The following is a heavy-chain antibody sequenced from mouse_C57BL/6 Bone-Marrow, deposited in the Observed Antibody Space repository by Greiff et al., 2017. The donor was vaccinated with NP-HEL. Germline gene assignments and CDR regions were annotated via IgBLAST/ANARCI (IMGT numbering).Heavy chain of an antibody. J-gene: IGHJ1*03. CDR3: ARSDGSSSTWYFDV. CDR1: GFSLTSYG. Sequence: VKLMESGPGLVQPSQSLSITCTVSGFSLTSYGVHWVRQSPGKGLEWLGVIWSGGSTDYNAAFISRLSISKDNSKSQVFFKMNSLQADDTAIYYCARSDGSSSTWYFDVWGTGTTVTVSS. D-gene: IGHD1-1*01. V-gene: IGHV2-2*01. CDR2: IWSGGST.